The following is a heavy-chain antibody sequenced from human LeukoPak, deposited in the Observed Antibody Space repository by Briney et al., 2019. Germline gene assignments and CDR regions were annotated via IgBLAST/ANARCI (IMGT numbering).Heavy chain of an antibody. CDR1: GLTFSSYA. V-gene: IGHV3-23*01. D-gene: IGHD3-22*01. CDR2: IIGSGGST. Sequence: GGSLRLSCAASGLTFSSYAMSWVRQAPGKGLEWASAIIGSGGSTYYAGSVKGRFTISRDNSKNTLYLQMNSLRAEDTAVYYCAKGYYYDSSGYGDAFDIWGQGTMVTVSS. J-gene: IGHJ3*02. CDR3: AKGYYYDSSGYGDAFDI.